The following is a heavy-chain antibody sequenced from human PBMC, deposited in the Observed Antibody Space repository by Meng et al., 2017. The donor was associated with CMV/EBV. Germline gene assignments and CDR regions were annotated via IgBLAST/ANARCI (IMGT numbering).Heavy chain of an antibody. CDR2: ISWNSGSI. J-gene: IGHJ4*02. CDR1: GFTFDDYA. V-gene: IGHV3-9*01. Sequence: SLKISCAASGFTFDDYAMHWVRQAPGKGLEWVSGISWNSGSIGYADSVKGRFTISRDNAKNSLYLQMNSLRAEDTALYYCAKDRQWLVRAYFDYWGQGTLVTVSS. CDR3: AKDRQWLVRAYFDY. D-gene: IGHD6-19*01.